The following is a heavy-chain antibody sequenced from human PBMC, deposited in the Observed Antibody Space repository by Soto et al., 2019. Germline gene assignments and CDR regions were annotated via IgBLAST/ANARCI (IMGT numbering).Heavy chain of an antibody. CDR2: MNPNSGNT. CDR3: ARIPLVESYYYYYGMDV. D-gene: IGHD3-16*01. Sequence: GASVKVSCKASGCTFNSYDINWVRQATGQGLEWMGWMNPNSGNTGYAQKFQGRVTMTRNTSIGTAYMELSSLRSEDTAVYYCARIPLVESYYYYYGMDVWGQGTTVTVSS. J-gene: IGHJ6*02. CDR1: GCTFNSYD. V-gene: IGHV1-8*01.